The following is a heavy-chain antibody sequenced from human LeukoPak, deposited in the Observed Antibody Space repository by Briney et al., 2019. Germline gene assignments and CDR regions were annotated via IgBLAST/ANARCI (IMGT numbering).Heavy chain of an antibody. CDR2: ISGSGGST. CDR1: GFTFSSYA. Sequence: PGGSLRLSCAASGFTFSSYAMSWVRQAPGKGLEWVSAISGSGGSTYYADSVKGRFTISRDNSKNTLYLQMSSLRAEDTAVYYCVKAYYYDSSGYFRPFDYWGQGTLVTVSS. J-gene: IGHJ4*02. CDR3: VKAYYYDSSGYFRPFDY. D-gene: IGHD3-22*01. V-gene: IGHV3-23*01.